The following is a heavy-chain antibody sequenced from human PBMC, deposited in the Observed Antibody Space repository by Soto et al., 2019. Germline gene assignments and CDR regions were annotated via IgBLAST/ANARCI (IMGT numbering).Heavy chain of an antibody. D-gene: IGHD5-12*01. Sequence: ASVKVSCKASGYTFTSYGISWVRQAPGQGLEWMGWISAYNGNTNYAQKLQGRVTMTTDTSTSTAYMELRSLRSDDTAVYYCAMINSGYDLRDFDYWGQGTLVTVSS. CDR1: GYTFTSYG. J-gene: IGHJ4*02. CDR3: AMINSGYDLRDFDY. CDR2: ISAYNGNT. V-gene: IGHV1-18*01.